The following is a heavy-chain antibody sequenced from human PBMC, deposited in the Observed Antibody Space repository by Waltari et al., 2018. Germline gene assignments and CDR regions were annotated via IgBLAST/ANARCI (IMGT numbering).Heavy chain of an antibody. CDR1: GFTFSSYA. CDR2: SSGSGGST. D-gene: IGHD6-6*01. J-gene: IGHJ4*02. Sequence: EVQLLESGGGLVQPGGSLRLSCAASGFTFSSYAMSWVRQAPGKGLEWVSASSGSGGSTYYADSVKGRFTISRDNSKNTLYLQMSSLRSEDTAVYYCATGGYSSSYRDYWGQGTLVTVSS. V-gene: IGHV3-23*01. CDR3: ATGGYSSSYRDY.